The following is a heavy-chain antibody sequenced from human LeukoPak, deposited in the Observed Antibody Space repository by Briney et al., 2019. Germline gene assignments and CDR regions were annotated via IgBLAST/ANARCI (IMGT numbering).Heavy chain of an antibody. CDR1: AFTFSSYA. CDR2: ISSNGGST. CDR3: ARGPTYYDFWSGFYYYMDV. J-gene: IGHJ6*03. V-gene: IGHV3-64*01. Sequence: GGSLRLSCAASAFTFSSYAMHWVRQAPGKGLVYVSAISSNGGSTYYANSVKGRFTISRDNSKNTLYLQMGSLRAEDMAVYYCARGPTYYDFWSGFYYYMDVWGKGTTVTVSS. D-gene: IGHD3-3*01.